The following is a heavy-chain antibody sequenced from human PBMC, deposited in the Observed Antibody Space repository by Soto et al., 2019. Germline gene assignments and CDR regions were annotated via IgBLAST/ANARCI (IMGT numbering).Heavy chain of an antibody. V-gene: IGHV3-30-3*01. CDR2: ISYDGSND. J-gene: IGHJ4*02. CDR3: ARAPYNSAWYCDY. CDR1: GFTFSSYA. Sequence: GGSLRLSCAASGFTFSSYAMHWVRQAPGKGLEWVAVISYDGSNDFYADSVKGRFTVSRDNSKNTLYMQMNSLRAEDTAVYYCARAPYNSAWYCDYWGQGTLVTVSS. D-gene: IGHD6-19*01.